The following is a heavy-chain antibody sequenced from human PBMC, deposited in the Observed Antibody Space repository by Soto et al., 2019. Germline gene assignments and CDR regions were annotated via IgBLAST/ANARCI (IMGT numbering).Heavy chain of an antibody. D-gene: IGHD2-21*02. Sequence: GGSLRLSCEASGFTFSSYSMNWVRQAPGKGLEWVSYITSSSNTIYYADSVKGRFTISRDNAKNSLYLQMNSLRDEDTAVYYCAREETAWPLAYGLDVWGQGTTVTVSS. CDR1: GFTFSSYS. V-gene: IGHV3-48*02. CDR2: ITSSSNTI. J-gene: IGHJ6*02. CDR3: AREETAWPLAYGLDV.